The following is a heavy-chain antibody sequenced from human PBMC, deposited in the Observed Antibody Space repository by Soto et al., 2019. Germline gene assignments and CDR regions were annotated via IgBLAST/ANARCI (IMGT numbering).Heavy chain of an antibody. V-gene: IGHV3-30*18. D-gene: IGHD6-19*01. CDR2: IYYDGSEK. CDR3: AKEESSGWYRTADY. CDR1: GFTFSSSG. J-gene: IGHJ4*02. Sequence: QVQLVESGGGVVQPGRSLRLSCAASGFTFSSSGMHWVRQAPGEGLEWVGVIYYDGSEKYYGDSVKGRFTISRDNSKNRLYLQLTSLRDEDTAVYYCAKEESSGWYRTADYWGQGTLVTVSS.